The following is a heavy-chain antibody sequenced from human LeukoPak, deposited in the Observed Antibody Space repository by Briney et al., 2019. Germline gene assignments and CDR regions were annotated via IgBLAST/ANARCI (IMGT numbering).Heavy chain of an antibody. Sequence: SETLSLTCTVSGGSISSSSYYWGWIRQPPGKGLEWIGSIYYSGSTYCNPSLKSRVTISVDTSKNQFSLKLSSVTAADTAVYYCARQGDSSGYYYFDYWGQGTLVTVSS. V-gene: IGHV4-39*01. D-gene: IGHD3-22*01. J-gene: IGHJ4*02. CDR1: GGSISSSSYY. CDR3: ARQGDSSGYYYFDY. CDR2: IYYSGST.